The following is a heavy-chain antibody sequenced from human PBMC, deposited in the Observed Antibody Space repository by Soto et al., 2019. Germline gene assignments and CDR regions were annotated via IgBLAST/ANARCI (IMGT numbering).Heavy chain of an antibody. CDR2: IIPIFGTA. V-gene: IGHV1-69*13. CDR3: ASGWGRTAMVSFDY. J-gene: IGHJ4*02. D-gene: IGHD5-18*01. Sequence: GASVTVSCKASGGTFSSYAISWVRQAPGQGLEWMGGIIPIFGTANYAQKFQGRVTITADESTSAAYMELSSLRSEDTAVYYCASGWGRTAMVSFDYWGQGTLVTVSS. CDR1: GGTFSSYA.